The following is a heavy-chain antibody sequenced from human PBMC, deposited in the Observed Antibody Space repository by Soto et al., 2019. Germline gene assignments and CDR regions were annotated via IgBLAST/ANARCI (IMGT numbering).Heavy chain of an antibody. CDR2: ISYDGSNK. D-gene: IGHD4-17*01. CDR1: GFTFSSYA. V-gene: IGHV3-30-3*01. CDR3: AKDTDGDYYYYGMDV. J-gene: IGHJ6*02. Sequence: GGSLRLSCAASGFTFSSYAMHWVRQAPGKGLEWVAVISYDGSNKYYADSVKGRFTISRDNSKNTLYLQMNSLRAEDTAVYYCAKDTDGDYYYYGMDVWGQGTTVTVSS.